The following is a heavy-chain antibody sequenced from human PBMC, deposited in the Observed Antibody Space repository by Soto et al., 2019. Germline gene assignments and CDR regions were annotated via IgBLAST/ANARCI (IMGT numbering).Heavy chain of an antibody. V-gene: IGHV1-18*01. CDR2: ISAYNGNT. Sequence: ASVKVSCKASGYTFTSYGISWVRQAPGQGLEWMGWISAYNGNTNYAQELQGRVTMTTDTSTSTAYMELRSLRSDDTAVYYCAREGLRAYDYVWGSYRFDAFDIWGQGTMVTVS. J-gene: IGHJ3*02. CDR1: GYTFTSYG. D-gene: IGHD3-16*02. CDR3: AREGLRAYDYVWGSYRFDAFDI.